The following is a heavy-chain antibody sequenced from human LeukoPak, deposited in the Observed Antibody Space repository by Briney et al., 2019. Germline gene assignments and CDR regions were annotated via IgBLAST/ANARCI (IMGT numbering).Heavy chain of an antibody. CDR2: ISSSSSYI. CDR1: GFTVSSNY. Sequence: PGGSLRLSCAASGFTVSSNYMSWVRQAPGKGLEWVSSISSSSSYIYYADSVKGRFTISRDNAKSSLYLQMNSLRAEDTAVYYCAREQWWLIPWFDPWGQGTLVTVSS. J-gene: IGHJ5*02. D-gene: IGHD2-8*01. V-gene: IGHV3-21*01. CDR3: AREQWWLIPWFDP.